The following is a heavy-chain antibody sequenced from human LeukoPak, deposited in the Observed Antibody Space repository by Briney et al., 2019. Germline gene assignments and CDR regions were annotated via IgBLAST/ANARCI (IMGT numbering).Heavy chain of an antibody. Sequence: GGSLRLPCAASGFTFSSYAMSWVRQAPGKGLEWVANIKQDGSEKYYVDSVKGRFTISRDNAKNSLYLQMNSLRVEDTAVYYCARVTFDYDGDYWGQGTLVTVSS. CDR2: IKQDGSEK. D-gene: IGHD4-17*01. CDR1: GFTFSSYA. V-gene: IGHV3-7*01. CDR3: ARVTFDYDGDY. J-gene: IGHJ4*02.